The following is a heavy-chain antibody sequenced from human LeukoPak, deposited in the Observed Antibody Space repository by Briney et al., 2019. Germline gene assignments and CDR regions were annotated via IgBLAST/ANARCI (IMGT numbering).Heavy chain of an antibody. CDR1: RYTFTSYC. J-gene: IGHJ5*02. V-gene: IGHV1-18*01. CDR2: ICAYNGNT. CDR3: ARDLGYCSGGSCLNWFDP. Sequence: ASVNVSCKTSRYTFTSYCISWVRQAPGQALEGMGWICAYNGNTNYAQKLQGRVTMTTDTSTSTAYMELRSLRSDDTAVYYCARDLGYCSGGSCLNWFDPWGQGTLVTVSS. D-gene: IGHD2-15*01.